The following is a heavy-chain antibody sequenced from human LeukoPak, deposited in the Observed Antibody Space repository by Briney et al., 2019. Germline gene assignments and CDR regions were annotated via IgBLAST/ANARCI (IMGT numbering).Heavy chain of an antibody. Sequence: PGRSLRLSCAASGFTFSSYGMHWVRQAPGKGLEWVALISYDGSNQYYADSVKGRFTVSRDNSKNTLSMQMNSLRVEDTAVYYCAKVVTSLDDWGQGALVTVSS. CDR1: GFTFSSYG. CDR3: AKVVTSLDD. J-gene: IGHJ4*02. V-gene: IGHV3-30*18. CDR2: ISYDGSNQ. D-gene: IGHD2-21*02.